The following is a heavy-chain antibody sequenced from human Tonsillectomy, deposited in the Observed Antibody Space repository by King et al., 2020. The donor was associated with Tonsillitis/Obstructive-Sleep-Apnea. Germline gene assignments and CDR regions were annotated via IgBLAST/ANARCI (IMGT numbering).Heavy chain of an antibody. V-gene: IGHV4-34*01. CDR2: INYSGGT. J-gene: IGHJ3*02. D-gene: IGHD3-10*01. Sequence: VQLQQWGAGLLKPSETLSLTCGVYGGSFSGYYWTWIRQPPGKGLDWIGKINYSGGTNYNPSLKSRVTISIDTSNNQFSLKLSSVTAADTAVYYCARVVPAWFDAFDIWGQGTMVTVSS. CDR1: GGSFSGYY. CDR3: ARVVPAWFDAFDI.